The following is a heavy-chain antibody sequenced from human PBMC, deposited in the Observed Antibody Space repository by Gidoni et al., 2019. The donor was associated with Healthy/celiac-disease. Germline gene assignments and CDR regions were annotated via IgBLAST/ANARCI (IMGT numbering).Heavy chain of an antibody. V-gene: IGHV1-8*01. CDR1: GYTFTSYD. CDR2: MNPHSGNT. J-gene: IGHJ5*02. CDR3: ASGASLNWFDP. Sequence: QVQLVQSGAEVKKPGASVKVSCKASGYTFTSYDINWVRQATGQGLEWMGGMNPHSGNTGYAQKFQGRVTLTRNTSLSTAYMELSSLRSEAPAVYYCASGASLNWFDPWGQGTLVTVSS.